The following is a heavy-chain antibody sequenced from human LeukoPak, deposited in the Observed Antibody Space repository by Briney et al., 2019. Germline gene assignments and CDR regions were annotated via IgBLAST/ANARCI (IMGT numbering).Heavy chain of an antibody. J-gene: IGHJ6*02. V-gene: IGHV1-3*01. CDR2: INAGNGNT. CDR3: ARATYYYDGSGYYQPYYYYYYGMDV. Sequence: ASVKVSCKASGYTFTSYAMHWVRQAPGQRLEWMGWINAGNGNTKYSQKFQGRVTITRDTSASTAYMELSSLRSEDTAVYYCARATYYYDGSGYYQPYYYYYYGMDVWGQGTTVTVSS. D-gene: IGHD3-22*01. CDR1: GYTFTSYA.